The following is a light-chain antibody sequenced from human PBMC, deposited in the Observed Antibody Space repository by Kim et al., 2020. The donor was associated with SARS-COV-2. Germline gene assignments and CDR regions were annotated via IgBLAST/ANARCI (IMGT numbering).Light chain of an antibody. CDR1: SGDVGGYNY. V-gene: IGLV2-8*01. CDR2: EVS. CDR3: NSYAGSNRV. Sequence: PGQSVTISCTGTSGDVGGYNYVSWYQQHPGKAPKLIIYEVSKRPSGVPDRFSGSKSGNTASLTVSGLQAEDEADYYCNSYAGSNRVFGGGTQLTVL. J-gene: IGLJ2*01.